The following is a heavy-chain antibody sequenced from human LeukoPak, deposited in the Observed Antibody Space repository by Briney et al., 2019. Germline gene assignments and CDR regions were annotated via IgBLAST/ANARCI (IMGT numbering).Heavy chain of an antibody. J-gene: IGHJ5*02. CDR3: ARMARVGFEGNWFDP. Sequence: GESLKISCKGSGYSFTSYWIGWVRQMPGKGLEWMGIIYPGDSDTRYSPSFQGQVTISADKSISTAYLQWSSLKASDTAMYYCARMARVGFEGNWFDPWGQGTLVTVSS. CDR1: GYSFTSYW. CDR2: IYPGDSDT. D-gene: IGHD3-10*01. V-gene: IGHV5-51*01.